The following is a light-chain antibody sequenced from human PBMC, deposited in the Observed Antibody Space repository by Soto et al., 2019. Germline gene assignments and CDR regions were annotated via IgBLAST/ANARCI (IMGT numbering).Light chain of an antibody. V-gene: IGKV3-20*01. CDR1: QSVSSSF. Sequence: EIVLTQSPGTLSLSPGERATLSCRASQSVSSSFLAWYQQKPGQAPRLLIYGASSRATGIPDRFSGSGSGTDFTLTISRLEPEDFAVYYCQHYGNSPLYTFGQWTKLEIK. J-gene: IGKJ2*01. CDR2: GAS. CDR3: QHYGNSPLYT.